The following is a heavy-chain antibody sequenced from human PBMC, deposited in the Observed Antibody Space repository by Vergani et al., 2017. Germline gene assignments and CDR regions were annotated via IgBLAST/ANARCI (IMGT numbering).Heavy chain of an antibody. D-gene: IGHD3-3*01. V-gene: IGHV4-61*02. CDR1: GGSISSSNNY. CDR3: ARERYDFWSGYYTWNWFDP. J-gene: IGHJ5*02. CDR2: IYTSGST. Sequence: QVQLQQSGPGLVKPSETLSLTCTVSGGSISSSNNYWGWIRQPAGKGLEWIGRIYTSGSTNYNPSLKSRVTMSVDTSKNQFSLKLSSVTAADTAVYYCARERYDFWSGYYTWNWFDPWGQGTLVTVSS.